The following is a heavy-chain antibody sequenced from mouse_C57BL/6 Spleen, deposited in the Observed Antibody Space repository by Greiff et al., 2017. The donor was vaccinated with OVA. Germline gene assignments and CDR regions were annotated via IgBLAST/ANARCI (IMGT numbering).Heavy chain of an antibody. D-gene: IGHD2-3*01. CDR1: GFTFSDAW. CDR3: TRRNDGYYSWFAY. V-gene: IGHV6-6*01. Sequence: EVKLEESGGGLVQPGGSMKLSCAASGFTFSDAWMDWVRQSPEKGLEWVAEIRNKANNHATYYAESVKGRFTISRDDSKSSVYLQMNSLRAEDTGIYYCTRRNDGYYSWFAYWGQGTLVTVSA. J-gene: IGHJ3*01. CDR2: IRNKANNHAT.